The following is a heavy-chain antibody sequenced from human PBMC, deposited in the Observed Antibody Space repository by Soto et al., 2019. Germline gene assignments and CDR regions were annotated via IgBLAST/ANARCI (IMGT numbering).Heavy chain of an antibody. Sequence: PGGSLRLSCAASGFTFSSYAMHWVRQAPGKGLEWVAVISYDGSNKYYADSVKGRFTISRDNSKNTLYLQMNSLRAEDTAVYYCARGSSSWFRYFDLWGRGTLVTVSS. CDR1: GFTFSSYA. CDR2: ISYDGSNK. J-gene: IGHJ2*01. CDR3: ARGSSSWFRYFDL. D-gene: IGHD6-13*01. V-gene: IGHV3-30-3*01.